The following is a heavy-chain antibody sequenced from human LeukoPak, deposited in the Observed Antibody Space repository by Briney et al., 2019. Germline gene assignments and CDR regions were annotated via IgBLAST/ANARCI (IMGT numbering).Heavy chain of an antibody. CDR2: IRRSGGST. CDR3: AKDSLPRYYDYVWGSYRETSDY. D-gene: IGHD3-16*02. Sequence: GGSLRLSCKASGYTFGSYAMSWVRQAPGQGLEWVSAIRRSGGSTYSADYVKGRFTISRDNSKNTLYLQMNSLRDEDTAGYYCAKDSLPRYYDYVWGSYRETSDYWGQGTLVTVSS. V-gene: IGHV3-23*01. J-gene: IGHJ4*02. CDR1: GYTFGSYA.